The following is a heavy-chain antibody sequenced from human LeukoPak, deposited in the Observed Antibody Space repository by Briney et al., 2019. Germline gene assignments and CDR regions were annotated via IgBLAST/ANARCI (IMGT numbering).Heavy chain of an antibody. CDR3: ARTDYVEGGYYFDY. D-gene: IGHD4-17*01. Sequence: SETLSLTCTVSGGSISSYYWSWIRRPAGKGLEWIGRIYTSGSTNYNPSLKSRVTMSVDTSKNQFSLKLSSVTAADTAVYYCARTDYVEGGYYFDYWGQGTLVTVSS. V-gene: IGHV4-4*07. CDR1: GGSISSYY. CDR2: IYTSGST. J-gene: IGHJ4*02.